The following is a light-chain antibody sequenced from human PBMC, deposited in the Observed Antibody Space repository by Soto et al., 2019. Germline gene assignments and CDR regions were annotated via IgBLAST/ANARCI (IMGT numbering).Light chain of an antibody. CDR1: SGSIASNY. CDR3: QSYDSSIFYV. J-gene: IGLJ1*01. Sequence: NFMLTQPHSVSESPGKTVTISCTRSSGSIASNYVQWYQQRPGSAPTTVIYEDNQRPSGVPDRFSGSIDSSSNSASLTISGLKNEDEADYYCQSYDSSIFYVFGTGTKLTVL. CDR2: EDN. V-gene: IGLV6-57*04.